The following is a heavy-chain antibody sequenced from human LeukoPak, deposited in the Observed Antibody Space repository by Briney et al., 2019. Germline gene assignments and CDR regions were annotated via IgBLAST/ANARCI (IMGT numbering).Heavy chain of an antibody. J-gene: IGHJ3*02. V-gene: IGHV3-11*04. CDR1: GFTFSNYV. CDR3: VRERSYDFLTGYYDTFDI. CDR2: ISSSGSTI. D-gene: IGHD3-9*01. Sequence: GGSLRLSCAASGFTFSNYVMSWIRQAPGKGLEWVSYISSSGSTIYYADSVKGRFTVSRDNAKNSLYLQMNSLRGEDTAVYYCVRERSYDFLTGYYDTFDIWGQGTMVTVSS.